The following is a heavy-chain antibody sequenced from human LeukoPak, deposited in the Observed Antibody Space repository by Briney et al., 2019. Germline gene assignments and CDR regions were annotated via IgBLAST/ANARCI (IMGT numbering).Heavy chain of an antibody. CDR1: GFTFTTYW. Sequence: GGSLRLSCAASGFTFTTYWMHWVRQVPGKGLMWVSQINFDGSTTNYADSVKGRFTISRDNAKNTVYLQMNSLRAEDTAVYYCARDLVGLTGDFWGQGALVTVSS. D-gene: IGHD2-8*02. CDR2: INFDGSTT. CDR3: ARDLVGLTGDF. J-gene: IGHJ4*02. V-gene: IGHV3-74*01.